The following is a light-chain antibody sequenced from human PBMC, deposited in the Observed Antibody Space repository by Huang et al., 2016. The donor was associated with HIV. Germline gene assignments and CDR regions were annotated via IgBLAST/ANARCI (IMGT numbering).Light chain of an antibody. CDR2: DTS. CDR1: QSVANY. CDR3: QQRSNWIT. V-gene: IGKV3-11*01. J-gene: IGKJ5*01. Sequence: EIVLTQSPATLSLSPGERATLSCRASQSVANYLAWYQQKPAQAPRHLIYDTSNRATGIPARFSGSGSGTDFTLTISSLEPEDFAVYYCQQRSNWITFGQGTRLEIK.